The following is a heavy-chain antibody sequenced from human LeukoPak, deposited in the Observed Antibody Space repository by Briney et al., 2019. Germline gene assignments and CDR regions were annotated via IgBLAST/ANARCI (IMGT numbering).Heavy chain of an antibody. V-gene: IGHV3-21*01. CDR1: GFTFSSYS. CDR2: ISSSSSYI. J-gene: IGHJ4*02. D-gene: IGHD6-19*01. CDR3: ASEGIAVAGTQIDY. Sequence: PGGSLRLSCAASGFTFSSYSMNWVRQAPGKGLEWVSSISSSSSYIYYADSVKGRFTISRDNAKNSLYLQMNSLRAEDTAVYYCASEGIAVAGTQIDYWGQGTLVTVSS.